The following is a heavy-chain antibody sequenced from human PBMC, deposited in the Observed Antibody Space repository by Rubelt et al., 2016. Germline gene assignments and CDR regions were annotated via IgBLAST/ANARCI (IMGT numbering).Heavy chain of an antibody. D-gene: IGHD7-27*01. CDR1: GFSLSTSGMC. CDR3: ARKSNPTWASFDY. J-gene: IGHJ4*02. V-gene: IGHV2-70*15. CDR2: IDWDDDK. Sequence: QVTLRESGPALVKPTQTLTLTCTFSGFSLSTSGMCVSWIRQPPGKALEWLARIDWDDDKYYSTSLKTRLTISKDTSKIQVVLTMTTMDPVGTATYYGARKSNPTWASFDYWGQGSLVTVSS.